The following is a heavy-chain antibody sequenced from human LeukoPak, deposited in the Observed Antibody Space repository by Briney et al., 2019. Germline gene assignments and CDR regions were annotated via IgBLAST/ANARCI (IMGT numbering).Heavy chain of an antibody. Sequence: GGSLRLSCAASGFTFSSCGMHWVRQAPGKGLEWVAFIRYDGSNKYYADSVKGRFTISRDNSKNTLYLQMNSLRAEDTAVYYCASFTHDILTGKGQTDYWGQGTLVTVSS. CDR1: GFTFSSCG. D-gene: IGHD3-9*01. CDR3: ASFTHDILTGKGQTDY. V-gene: IGHV3-30*02. CDR2: IRYDGSNK. J-gene: IGHJ4*02.